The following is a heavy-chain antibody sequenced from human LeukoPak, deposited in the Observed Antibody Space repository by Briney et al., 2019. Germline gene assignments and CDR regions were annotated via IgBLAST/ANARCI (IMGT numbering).Heavy chain of an antibody. CDR3: ARTIFGVVIKSWFDP. Sequence: SETLSLTCTVSGGSISSGDYYWSWIRQPPGKGLEWIGYIYYSGSAYYNPSLKSRVTISVDTSKNQFSLKLSSVTAADTAVYYCARTIFGVVIKSWFDPWGQGTLVTVSS. CDR1: GGSISSGDYY. D-gene: IGHD3-3*01. V-gene: IGHV4-30-4*08. J-gene: IGHJ5*02. CDR2: IYYSGSA.